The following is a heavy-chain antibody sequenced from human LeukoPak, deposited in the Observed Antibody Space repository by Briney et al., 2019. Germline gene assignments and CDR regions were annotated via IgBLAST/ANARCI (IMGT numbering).Heavy chain of an antibody. V-gene: IGHV4-59*11. D-gene: IGHD3-22*01. J-gene: IGHJ3*02. CDR3: ARLLDNDSSGDPDTFDM. CDR1: GGSISRHF. Sequence: SETLSLTCSVSGGSISRHFWSWIRQPPGKGLEWIAFIHYSGRTKYNPSLQSRVTISIDTSENNFSLKLTSVTAADTAVYYCARLLDNDSSGDPDTFDMWGEGTVVTVSS. CDR2: IHYSGRT.